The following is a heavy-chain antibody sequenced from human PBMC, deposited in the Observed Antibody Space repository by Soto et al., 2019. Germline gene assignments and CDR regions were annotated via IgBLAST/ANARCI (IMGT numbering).Heavy chain of an antibody. CDR1: GYKFTSYW. V-gene: IGHV5-51*01. CDR2: IFPSDSDT. J-gene: IGHJ5*02. D-gene: IGHD3-22*01. CDR3: ARKDKSGYFNWFDP. Sequence: GESLKISCRTSGYKFTSYWIAWVRQMPGKGLEWMGIIFPSDSDTIYSPYFQGQVTISADRSTSTVFLQWASLKASDTAVYFCARKDKSGYFNWFDPWGQGTLVTVAS.